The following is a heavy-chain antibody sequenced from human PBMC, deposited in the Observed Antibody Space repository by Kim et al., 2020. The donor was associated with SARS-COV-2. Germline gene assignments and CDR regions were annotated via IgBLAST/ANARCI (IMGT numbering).Heavy chain of an antibody. Sequence: GGSLRLSCAASGFTFDDYAMHWVRHAPGKGLAWVAGVSWNSGSIAYADSVKGRFTISRANAKNSLYLQMNSLRAEDTALYYCAKGWDNWNDVNGRFDYWGQGTPVTVSS. D-gene: IGHD1-20*01. V-gene: IGHV3-9*01. CDR1: GFTFDDYA. CDR3: AKGWDNWNDVNGRFDY. J-gene: IGHJ4*02. CDR2: VSWNSGSI.